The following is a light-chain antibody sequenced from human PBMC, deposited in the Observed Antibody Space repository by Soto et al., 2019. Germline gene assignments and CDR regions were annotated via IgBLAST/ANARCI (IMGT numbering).Light chain of an antibody. CDR1: SSDIGGYNY. Sequence: QSVLTQPPSASGSPGQSVTISCTGTSSDIGGYNYVSWYQQHPGKAPKLMIYDVTKRPSGVPDRFSGSKSGNTASLTVSGLQAEDEADYYCSSYAGSNNYVFGTGTKLTVL. J-gene: IGLJ1*01. CDR2: DVT. CDR3: SSYAGSNNYV. V-gene: IGLV2-8*01.